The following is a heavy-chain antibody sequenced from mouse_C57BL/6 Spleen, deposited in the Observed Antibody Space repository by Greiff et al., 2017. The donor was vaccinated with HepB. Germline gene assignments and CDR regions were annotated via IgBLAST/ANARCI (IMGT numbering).Heavy chain of an antibody. D-gene: IGHD1-1*01. CDR1: GYTFTDYY. Sequence: EVQLQQSGPELVKPGASVKISCKASGYTFTDYYMNWVKQSHGKSLEWIGDINPNNGGTSYNQKFKGKATLTVDKSSSTAYMELRSLTSEDSAVYYCARYGSYGGDFDYWGQGTTLTVSS. CDR2: INPNNGGT. V-gene: IGHV1-26*01. J-gene: IGHJ2*01. CDR3: ARYGSYGGDFDY.